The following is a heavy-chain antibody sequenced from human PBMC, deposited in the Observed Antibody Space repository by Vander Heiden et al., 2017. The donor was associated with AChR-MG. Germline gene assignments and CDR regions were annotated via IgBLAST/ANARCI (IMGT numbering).Heavy chain of an antibody. CDR3: AKDHYYGSGSPNWFDP. D-gene: IGHD3-10*01. CDR1: GFTFSSDA. J-gene: IGHJ5*02. V-gene: IGHV3-23*01. CDR2: ISWSGGST. Sequence: EVQLLESGGGLVQPGGSLRLSCAASGFTFSSDAMGWVRQSPGKGLELVSAISWSGGSTYYADSVKGRFTISRDNSKNTLYLQMNSLRAEDTAVYYCAKDHYYGSGSPNWFDPWGQGTLVTVSS.